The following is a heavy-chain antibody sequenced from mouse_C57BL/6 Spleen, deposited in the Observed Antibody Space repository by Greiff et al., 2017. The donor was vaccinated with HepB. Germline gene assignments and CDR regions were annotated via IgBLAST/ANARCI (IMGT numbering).Heavy chain of an antibody. V-gene: IGHV1-81*01. CDR3: ARGDNWDPFAY. J-gene: IGHJ3*01. Sequence: VHLVESGAELARPGASVKLSCKASGYTFTSYGISWVKQRTGQGLEWIGEIYPRSGNTYYNEKFKGKATLTADKSSSTAYMELRSLTSEDSAVYFCARGDNWDPFAYWGQGTLVTVSA. D-gene: IGHD4-1*02. CDR1: GYTFTSYG. CDR2: IYPRSGNT.